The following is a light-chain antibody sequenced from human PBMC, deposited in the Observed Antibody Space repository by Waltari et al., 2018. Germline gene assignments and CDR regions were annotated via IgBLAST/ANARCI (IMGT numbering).Light chain of an antibody. V-gene: IGKV2-29*03. J-gene: IGKJ4*01. CDR1: QSLLHRDGKTY. CDR3: MQGVHLPLT. Sequence: DIVMTQTPLSLSVSPGQPASLPCKSSQSLLHRDGKTYLYCYLKRPGQSPQLLISEVSSRFSGVPDRFSGSGSGTDFTLKISRVEAEDVGLYYCMQGVHLPLTFGGGTKVEIQ. CDR2: EVS.